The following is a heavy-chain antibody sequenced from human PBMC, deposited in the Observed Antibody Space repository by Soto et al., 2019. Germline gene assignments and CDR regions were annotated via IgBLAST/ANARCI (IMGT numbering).Heavy chain of an antibody. Sequence: SETLSLTCTVSGGSISSGGYYWSWIRQHPGKGLEWIGYIYYSGSTYYNPSLKSRVTISVDTSKNQFSLKLSSVTAADTAVYYCARVVPLMTTVTTNWFDPWGQGTLVTVSS. CDR1: GGSISSGGYY. CDR3: ARVVPLMTTVTTNWFDP. CDR2: IYYSGST. V-gene: IGHV4-31*03. J-gene: IGHJ5*02. D-gene: IGHD4-17*01.